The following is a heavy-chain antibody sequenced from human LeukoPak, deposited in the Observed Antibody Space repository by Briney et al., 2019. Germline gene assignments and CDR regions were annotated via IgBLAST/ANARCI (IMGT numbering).Heavy chain of an antibody. CDR3: ARDGMTAARDAFDI. Sequence: RGSLRLSCAASGFTFTSYWMHWVRQPPGEGLVWVSRINGDGSSTTYEDSVKGRFTISRDKAKNTLYLQMNSLRAEDMAVYYCARDGMTAARDAFDIWGQGTMVTVSS. CDR1: GFTFTSYW. V-gene: IGHV3-74*01. D-gene: IGHD1-14*01. J-gene: IGHJ3*02. CDR2: INGDGSST.